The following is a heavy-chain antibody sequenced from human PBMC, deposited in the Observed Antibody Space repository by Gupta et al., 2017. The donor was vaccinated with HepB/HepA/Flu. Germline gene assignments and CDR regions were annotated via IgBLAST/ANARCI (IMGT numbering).Heavy chain of an antibody. Sequence: GHTFTLSNIHWVRLASGKGLEWVGRIRTKANDSATAYVASVQGRFTIARDDSKNKAYLQMNSLKTEDTAMYYGTRHLENSEVWGQVILFPVS. CDR3: TRHLENSEV. V-gene: IGHV3-73*01. CDR2: IRTKANDSAT. CDR1: GHTFTLSN. J-gene: IGHJ4*02. D-gene: IGHD5-24*01.